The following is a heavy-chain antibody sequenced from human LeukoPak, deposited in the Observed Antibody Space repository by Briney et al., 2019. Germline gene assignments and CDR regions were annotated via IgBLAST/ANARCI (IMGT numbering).Heavy chain of an antibody. J-gene: IGHJ4*02. D-gene: IGHD3-22*01. CDR1: GGTFSSYA. V-gene: IGHV1-69*04. CDR3: ARGTYDSSGYYYGRAFDY. CDR2: IIPILGIA. Sequence: ASVKVSCKASGGTFSSYAISWVRQAPGQGLEWMGRIIPILGIANYAQKFQGRVTITADKSTSTAYTELSSLRSEDTAVYYCARGTYDSSGYYYGRAFDYWGQGTLVTVSS.